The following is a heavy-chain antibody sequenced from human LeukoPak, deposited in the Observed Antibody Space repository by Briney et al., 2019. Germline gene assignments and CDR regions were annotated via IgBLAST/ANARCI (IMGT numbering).Heavy chain of an antibody. CDR2: ISGSAGST. V-gene: IGHV3-23*01. Sequence: GGSLRLSCAASGFTFSNYAMSWVRQAPGKGLEWVSTISGSAGSTYYADSVKGRFSISRDNSNNTLYLQMNSLRAEDTAVYYCAKEWKDSWSAYYSYYFDYWGQGILVTVSS. J-gene: IGHJ4*02. D-gene: IGHD3-3*01. CDR1: GFTFSNYA. CDR3: AKEWKDSWSAYYSYYFDY.